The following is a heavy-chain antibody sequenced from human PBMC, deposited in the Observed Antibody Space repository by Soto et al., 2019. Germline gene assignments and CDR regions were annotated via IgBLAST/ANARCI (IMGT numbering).Heavy chain of an antibody. V-gene: IGHV3-30*18. D-gene: IGHD6-6*01. CDR3: AQGGSSSSSGDAFEL. Sequence: QVQLVESGGGVVQPGRSLRLSCAASGLTCSNYDMNWVRQATGKGLEWVAFISDDGNKKYYAESVKGRFAISRDNSKSTQWLQMNSLRVEDTAVYYCAQGGSSSSSGDAFELWGQGTKVTVSS. CDR2: ISDDGNKK. CDR1: GLTCSNYD. J-gene: IGHJ3*01.